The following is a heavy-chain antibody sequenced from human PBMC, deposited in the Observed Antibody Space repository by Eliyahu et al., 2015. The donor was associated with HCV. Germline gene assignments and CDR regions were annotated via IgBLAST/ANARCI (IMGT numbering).Heavy chain of an antibody. V-gene: IGHV3-23*01. CDR1: GFXFXSYG. J-gene: IGHJ6*02. D-gene: IGHD1-26*01. CDR3: AKDSRGTYYYAMDG. CDR2: ISXSGDST. Sequence: EVQLLESGGGLAQPGGSLXLSXXXSGFXFXSYGXGXVRQAPGKGLECVSSISXSGDSTYYADSVKGRFTISRDNSKNTLYVQMDGLRVEDTAVYYCAKDSRGTYYYAMDGWGQGTTVTV.